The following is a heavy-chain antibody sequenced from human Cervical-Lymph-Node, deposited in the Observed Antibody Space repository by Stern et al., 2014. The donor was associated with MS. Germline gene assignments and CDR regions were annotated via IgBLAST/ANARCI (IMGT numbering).Heavy chain of an antibody. J-gene: IGHJ6*02. Sequence: LEESGGGVVQPGRSLRLSCAASGFTLSNFGMHWVRQAPGKGLEWVAVMSFVGGNKKYGDSVKGRFSISRDIANNTLFLQMNSLRPEDTAVYYCMGVGDAMHVWGQGTTVIVSS. CDR2: MSFVGGNK. CDR3: MGVGDAMHV. V-gene: IGHV3-30*03. CDR1: GFTLSNFG.